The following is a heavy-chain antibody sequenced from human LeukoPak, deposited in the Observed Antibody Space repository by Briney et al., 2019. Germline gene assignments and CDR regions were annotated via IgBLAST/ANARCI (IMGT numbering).Heavy chain of an antibody. V-gene: IGHV4-34*01. D-gene: IGHD6-6*01. CDR1: GGSFSGYY. CDR2: INHSGST. J-gene: IGHJ4*02. Sequence: SETLSLTCAVYGGSFSGYYWSWIRQPPGKGLEWSGEINHSGSTNYNPSLKSRVTISVDTSKNQFSLKLTSVTAADTAVYSCAGSTSRRRHFDYWGQGTLVTVSS. CDR3: AGSTSRRRHFDY.